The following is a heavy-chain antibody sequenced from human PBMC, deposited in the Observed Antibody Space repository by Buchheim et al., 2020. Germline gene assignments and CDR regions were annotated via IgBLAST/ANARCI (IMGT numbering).Heavy chain of an antibody. J-gene: IGHJ1*01. V-gene: IGHV4-59*11. CDR1: GGSISSHY. D-gene: IGHD6-19*01. Sequence: QVQLQESGPGLVKPSETLSLSCNVSGGSISSHYWSWIRQPPGKGLEWIGYIYYSGSTNYNPSLKSRVTISVDTSNNKFFLKLNSVTAADTAVYYCAYSSGWDAEYFQHWGQGTL. CDR3: AYSSGWDAEYFQH. CDR2: IYYSGST.